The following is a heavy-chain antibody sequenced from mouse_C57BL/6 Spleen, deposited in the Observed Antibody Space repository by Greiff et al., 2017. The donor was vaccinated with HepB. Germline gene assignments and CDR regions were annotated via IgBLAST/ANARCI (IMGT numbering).Heavy chain of an antibody. CDR1: GFTFSDYG. Sequence: EVMLVESGGGLVKPGGSLKLSCAASGFTFSDYGMHWVRQAPEKGLEWVAYISSGSSTIYYADTVKGRFTISRDNAKNTLFLQMTSLRSEDTAMYYCARGLFEGGFAYWGQGTLVTVSA. J-gene: IGHJ3*01. CDR2: ISSGSSTI. CDR3: ARGLFEGGFAY. D-gene: IGHD3-1*01. V-gene: IGHV5-17*01.